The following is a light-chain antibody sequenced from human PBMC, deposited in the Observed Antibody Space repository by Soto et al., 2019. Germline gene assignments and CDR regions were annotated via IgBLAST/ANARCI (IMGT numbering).Light chain of an antibody. Sequence: EVVLTQSPCTLSLSRGERATLSCRASERIYSAYLGWYQQKPGQAPRLLIYGTSSRATGIPDRFSGSGSGTDFTLTISRLEPEDFAVYYCQQRSNWPLTFGGGTKVDIK. CDR1: ERIYSAY. CDR2: GTS. V-gene: IGKV3D-20*02. J-gene: IGKJ4*01. CDR3: QQRSNWPLT.